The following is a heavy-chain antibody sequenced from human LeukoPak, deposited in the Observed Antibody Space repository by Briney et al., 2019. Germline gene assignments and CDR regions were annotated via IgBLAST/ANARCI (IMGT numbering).Heavy chain of an antibody. J-gene: IGHJ4*02. CDR1: GFTFSRFW. V-gene: IGHV3-74*01. CDR3: ARARVPADYYFDS. CDR2: ISSDGGGK. D-gene: IGHD4/OR15-4a*01. Sequence: GGSLRLSCVASGFTFSRFWIHWVRQTPEKGLEWVLRISSDGGGKSYADSVKGRFTISRDNTKNTLILEMNSLRAEDTAVYYCARARVPADYYFDSWGQGTLVTVST.